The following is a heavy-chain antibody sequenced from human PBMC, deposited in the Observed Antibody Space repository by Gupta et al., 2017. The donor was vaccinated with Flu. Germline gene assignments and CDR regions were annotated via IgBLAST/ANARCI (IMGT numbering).Heavy chain of an antibody. J-gene: IGHJ3*02. CDR3: ARERPLLAPDAVDI. CDR2: ISSSGSTI. Sequence: YGLTCSSYEMNWVRQAPGKGLEWVSYISSSGSTIYYADSVKGRFTISRDHAKNPLYLQMNRLRGEDTAVYYCARERPLLAPDAVDIWGQGTMVTVSS. D-gene: IGHD2-8*02. CDR1: GLTCSSYE. V-gene: IGHV3-48*03.